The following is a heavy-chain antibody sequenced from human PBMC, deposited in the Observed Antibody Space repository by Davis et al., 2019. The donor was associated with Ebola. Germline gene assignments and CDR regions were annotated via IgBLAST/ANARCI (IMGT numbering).Heavy chain of an antibody. V-gene: IGHV1-2*04. D-gene: IGHD3-3*01. Sequence: AASVKVSCKASGYTFTGYYMHWVRQAPGQGLEWMGWINPNSGGTNYAQKFQGWVTMTRDTSISTAYMELSRLRSDDTAVYYCAREKIYDFWSGYYLNFFDYWGQGTLVTVSS. J-gene: IGHJ4*02. CDR3: AREKIYDFWSGYYLNFFDY. CDR2: INPNSGGT. CDR1: GYTFTGYY.